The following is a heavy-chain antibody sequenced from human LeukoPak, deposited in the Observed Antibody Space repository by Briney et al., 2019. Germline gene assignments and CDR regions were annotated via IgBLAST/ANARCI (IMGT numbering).Heavy chain of an antibody. Sequence: SVKVSCKXSGGTFSSYAISWVRQAPRQGLEWMGRIIPIFGTANYSQKFQGRVTITTDESTSTAYMELSSLRSEDTAVYCCAQYYYDSSGYYSGHDYWGQGTLVTVSS. CDR1: GGTFSSYA. CDR3: AQYYYDSSGYYSGHDY. J-gene: IGHJ4*02. D-gene: IGHD3-22*01. CDR2: IIPIFGTA. V-gene: IGHV1-69*05.